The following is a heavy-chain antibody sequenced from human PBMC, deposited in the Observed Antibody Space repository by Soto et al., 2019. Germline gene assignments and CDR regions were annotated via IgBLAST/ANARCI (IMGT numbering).Heavy chain of an antibody. V-gene: IGHV3-9*01. J-gene: IGHJ4*02. CDR1: GFTFDDYA. D-gene: IGHD6-19*01. Sequence: PGGSLRLSCAASGFTFDDYAMHWVRQAPGKGLEWVSGISWNSGSIGYADYVKGRFTISRDNAKNSLYLQMNSLRAEDTALYYCAKDTQDSSGWYYDYWGQGTLVTVSS. CDR2: ISWNSGSI. CDR3: AKDTQDSSGWYYDY.